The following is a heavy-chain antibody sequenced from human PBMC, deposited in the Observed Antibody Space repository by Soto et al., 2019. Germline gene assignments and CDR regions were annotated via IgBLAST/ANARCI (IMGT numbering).Heavy chain of an antibody. V-gene: IGHV3-30*18. CDR2: ISYDGSNK. J-gene: IGHJ4*02. CDR3: AKDPLHY. CDR1: GFTFSSYG. Sequence: GGSLRLSCAASGFTFSSYGMHWVRQAPGKGLEWVAVISYDGSNKYYADSVKGRFTISRDNSKNTLYLQMNSLRAEDKAVYYCAKDPLHYWGQGTLVTVSS.